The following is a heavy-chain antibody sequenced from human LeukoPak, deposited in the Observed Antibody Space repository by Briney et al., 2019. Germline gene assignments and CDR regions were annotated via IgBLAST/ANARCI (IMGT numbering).Heavy chain of an antibody. CDR2: MKEDGGEK. V-gene: IGHV3-7*01. CDR1: GFIFSPYW. D-gene: IGHD2-8*02. Sequence: PGGSLRLSCAASGFIFSPYWVTWVRQAPGMGLEWVANMKEDGGEKFHVDSVRGRFTISRDNAKNSLYLQMNSLRVEDTGVYYCARVRTEWYIDLWGRGTLVTVST. CDR3: ARVRTEWYIDL. J-gene: IGHJ2*01.